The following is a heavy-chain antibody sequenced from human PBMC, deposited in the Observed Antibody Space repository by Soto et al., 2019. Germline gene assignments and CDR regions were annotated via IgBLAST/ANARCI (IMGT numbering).Heavy chain of an antibody. Sequence: QLQLQESGPGLVKPSETLSLTCTVSGGSISTGHYYWGWIRQPPGKGLEWIGSIFYTGSTYHNPSLKSRVTISVDTSKNQLSLKLNSVTAADKAVYYCARSSAQAYAFWGQGTMVTVSS. CDR2: IFYTGST. J-gene: IGHJ3*01. V-gene: IGHV4-39*01. D-gene: IGHD3-16*01. CDR1: GGSISTGHYY. CDR3: ARSSAQAYAF.